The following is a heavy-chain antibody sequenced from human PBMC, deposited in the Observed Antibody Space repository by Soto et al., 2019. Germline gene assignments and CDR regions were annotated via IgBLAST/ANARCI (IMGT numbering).Heavy chain of an antibody. D-gene: IGHD3-22*01. J-gene: IGHJ3*02. CDR3: AREDYYDSSGYYYVRAFDI. Sequence: GGSLRLSCAASGFTFSSYWMSWVRQAPGKGQEWVANIKQDGSEKYYVDSVKGRFTISRDNAKNSLYLQMNSLRAEDTAVYYCAREDYYDSSGYYYVRAFDIWGQGTMVTVSS. CDR2: IKQDGSEK. V-gene: IGHV3-7*01. CDR1: GFTFSSYW.